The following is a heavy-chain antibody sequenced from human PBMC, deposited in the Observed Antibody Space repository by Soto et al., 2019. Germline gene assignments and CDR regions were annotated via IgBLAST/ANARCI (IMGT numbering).Heavy chain of an antibody. D-gene: IGHD3-3*01. CDR3: ARGQYNFGVVMGLFDP. Sequence: QVQLVQSGAEVKKPGASVKVSCKASGYTFTSYDINWVRQATGQGLEWMGWMNPNSGNTGYAQKFQGRVTMTRNTSISTAYMELSSLRSEDTAVYYCARGQYNFGVVMGLFDPWGQGTLVSVSS. CDR1: GYTFTSYD. J-gene: IGHJ5*02. V-gene: IGHV1-8*01. CDR2: MNPNSGNT.